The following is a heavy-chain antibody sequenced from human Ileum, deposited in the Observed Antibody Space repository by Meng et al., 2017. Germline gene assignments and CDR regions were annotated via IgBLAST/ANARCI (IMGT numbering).Heavy chain of an antibody. D-gene: IGHD6-13*01. CDR1: GASISSSNYY. J-gene: IGHJ4*02. Sequence: SETLSLTCSVSGASISSSNYYWGWIRQPPGKGLEWIASFSYSGSTYSNPSLNSRFFISFDTTKNQFSLKLTSVTAADTAVYYCAAGSYSGYWGQGTLVTVPS. CDR2: FSYSGST. CDR3: AAGSYSGY. V-gene: IGHV4-39*07.